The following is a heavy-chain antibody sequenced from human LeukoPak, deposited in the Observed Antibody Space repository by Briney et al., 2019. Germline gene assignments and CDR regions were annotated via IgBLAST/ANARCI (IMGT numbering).Heavy chain of an antibody. CDR3: ARAMIVVSNQFDY. Sequence: GGSLRLSCAASGFTFSSYAMSWVRQAPGKGLEWVSSISSSSSYIYYADSVKGRFTISRDNAKNSLYLQMNSLRAEDTAVYYCARAMIVVSNQFDYWGQGTLVTVSS. CDR1: GFTFSSYA. CDR2: ISSSSSYI. V-gene: IGHV3-21*01. D-gene: IGHD3-22*01. J-gene: IGHJ4*02.